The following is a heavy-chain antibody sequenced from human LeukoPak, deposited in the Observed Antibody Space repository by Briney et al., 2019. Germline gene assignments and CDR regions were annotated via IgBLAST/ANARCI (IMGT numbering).Heavy chain of an antibody. CDR1: GDSISSYY. Sequence: PSATLSLTCTVSGDSISSYYWSWIRQSPEKGLEWIGYIHYTGSTYYNPSLRSRVTISVDTSKNQFSLRLISVTAADTAMYYCARSRRNLYFQHWGQGTLVTVSS. CDR2: IHYTGST. CDR3: ARSRRNLYFQH. V-gene: IGHV4-59*01. J-gene: IGHJ1*01.